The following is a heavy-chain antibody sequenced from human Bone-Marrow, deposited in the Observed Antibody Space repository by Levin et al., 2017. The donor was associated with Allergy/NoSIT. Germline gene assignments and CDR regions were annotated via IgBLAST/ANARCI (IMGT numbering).Heavy chain of an antibody. CDR1: GFTFSSYA. J-gene: IGHJ4*02. V-gene: IGHV3-23*01. Sequence: PGGSLRLSCAASGFTFSSYAMSWVRQAPGKGLDWVSAISCSGTSTYYADSVKGRFIISRDNSMTTLYLQMNSLRAEDTAVYYCAKGAGWVAGAVALIWGQGTLVTVSS. CDR2: ISCSGTST. D-gene: IGHD6-19*01. CDR3: AKGAGWVAGAVALI.